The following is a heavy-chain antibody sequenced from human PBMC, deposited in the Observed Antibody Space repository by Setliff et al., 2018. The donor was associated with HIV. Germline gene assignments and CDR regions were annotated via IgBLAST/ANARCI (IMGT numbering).Heavy chain of an antibody. CDR1: GFTFGSQW. D-gene: IGHD1-26*01. J-gene: IGHJ4*02. CDR2: ISPDGSVI. CDR3: VRGIVGASVFNY. Sequence: LSCAASGFTFGSQWMHWVRQAPGEGLVWVSRISPDGSVINYAGSVKGRFTISRDNAKNTLYLQMNGLRAEDTAVYYCVRGIVGASVFNYWGQGTQVTVSS. V-gene: IGHV3-74*01.